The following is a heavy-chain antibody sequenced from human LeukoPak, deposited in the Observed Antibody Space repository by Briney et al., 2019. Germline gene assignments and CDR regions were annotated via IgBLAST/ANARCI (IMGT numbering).Heavy chain of an antibody. CDR3: ARRIVTYYYDSSGSLDAFDI. CDR2: INSDGSST. V-gene: IGHV3-74*01. Sequence: GGSLILSCAASGFTFSSYWMHWVRQAPGKGLLWVSRINSDGSSTSYADFVKGRFTISRDNAKNTLYLQMNSLGAEDTAVYYCARRIVTYYYDSSGSLDAFDIWGQGTTVTVSS. D-gene: IGHD3-22*01. J-gene: IGHJ3*02. CDR1: GFTFSSYW.